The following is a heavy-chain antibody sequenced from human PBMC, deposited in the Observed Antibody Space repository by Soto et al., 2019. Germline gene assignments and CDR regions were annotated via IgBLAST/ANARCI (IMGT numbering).Heavy chain of an antibody. CDR2: INPSGGST. CDR1: GYTFTSYY. J-gene: IGHJ4*02. CDR3: ARVRHAGTLDY. V-gene: IGHV1-46*01. Sequence: QVQLVQSGAEVKKPGASVKVSCKASGYTFTSYYMHWVRQAPGQGLEWMGIINPSGGSTSYAQKFQGRVTMTRDRATSTVYMELSSLRSDDTAVYYCARVRHAGTLDYWGQGTLVTVSS. D-gene: IGHD6-13*01.